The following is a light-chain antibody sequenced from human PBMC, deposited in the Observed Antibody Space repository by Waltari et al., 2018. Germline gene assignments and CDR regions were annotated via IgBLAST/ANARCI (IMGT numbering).Light chain of an antibody. CDR1: SSDVGGYNF. Sequence: QSALTQPASVSGSPGQSIILSCTGTSSDVGGYNFVSWYQQHPGKAPKLMIYDVTKRPSGVSDRFSGSNSGNTASLTISGLQAEDEADYYCSSYTSSSTRGVVFGGGTKVTVI. CDR3: SSYTSSSTRGVV. V-gene: IGLV2-14*01. J-gene: IGLJ2*01. CDR2: DVT.